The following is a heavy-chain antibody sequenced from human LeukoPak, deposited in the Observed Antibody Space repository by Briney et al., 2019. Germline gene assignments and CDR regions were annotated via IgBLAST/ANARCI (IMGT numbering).Heavy chain of an antibody. D-gene: IGHD5-24*01. Sequence: GVSLRLSCAASGFTFSSYAMSWVRQAPGKGLEWVSSISGGGAVTYYADSVKGRFTISRDNAKNTLYLQMSSLRAEDTAVYFCVRDGDDFNFDYWGQGSLVTVSS. J-gene: IGHJ4*02. CDR1: GFTFSSYA. CDR3: VRDGDDFNFDY. CDR2: ISGGGAVT. V-gene: IGHV3-23*01.